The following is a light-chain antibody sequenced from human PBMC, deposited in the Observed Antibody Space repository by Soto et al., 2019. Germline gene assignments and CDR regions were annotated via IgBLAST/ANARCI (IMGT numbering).Light chain of an antibody. CDR1: QSILFSSNNKNY. V-gene: IGKV4-1*01. CDR3: QQYYSTPQA. J-gene: IGKJ2*01. CDR2: WAS. Sequence: DIVMTQSPDSLAVSLGERATINCKSSQSILFSSNNKNYLAWYQQKPGQPPKLLIYWASTRESGVPDRFSGSGSGTDFTLTITSLRAEDVAVYYCQQYYSTPQAFGQGTKVDNK.